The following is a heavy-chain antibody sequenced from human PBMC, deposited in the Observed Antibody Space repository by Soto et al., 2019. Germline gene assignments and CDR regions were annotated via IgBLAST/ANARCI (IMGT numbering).Heavy chain of an antibody. Sequence: SETLSLTCAVYGGSFSGYYWTWIRQPPGKGLEWIGEINHSGSTNYSPSLKSRVTISVDTSKNQFSLKLSFVTAADTAVFYCARGFCTSTRCTDYGMDVWGQGTTVT. CDR2: INHSGST. D-gene: IGHD2-2*01. J-gene: IGHJ6*02. CDR3: ARGFCTSTRCTDYGMDV. V-gene: IGHV4-34*01. CDR1: GGSFSGYY.